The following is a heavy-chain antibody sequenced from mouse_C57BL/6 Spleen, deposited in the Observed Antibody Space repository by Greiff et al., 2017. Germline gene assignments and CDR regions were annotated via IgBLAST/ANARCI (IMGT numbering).Heavy chain of an antibody. CDR1: GYTFTSYW. Sequence: QVQLQQPGAELVRPGTSVKLSCKASGYTFTSYWMHWVKQRPGQGLEWIGVIDPSDSYTNYNQKFKGKATLTVDTSSSTAYMQLSSLTSEDSAVYYCASAITTVVAPGYWGQGTTLSVSS. V-gene: IGHV1-59*01. D-gene: IGHD1-1*01. CDR2: IDPSDSYT. CDR3: ASAITTVVAPGY. J-gene: IGHJ2*01.